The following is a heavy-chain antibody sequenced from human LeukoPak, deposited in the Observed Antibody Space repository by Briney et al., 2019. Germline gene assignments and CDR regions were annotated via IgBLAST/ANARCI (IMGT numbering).Heavy chain of an antibody. CDR3: ASSLLWFGEFHIRTFDY. J-gene: IGHJ4*02. Sequence: SVKVSCKASGGTFRGHAISWVRQAPGQGLDWMGGIIPIFGTANYAQKFQGRVTITTDESSSTAYMELSSLRSEDTAVYYCASSLLWFGEFHIRTFDYWGQGTLVTLSS. CDR2: IIPIFGTA. V-gene: IGHV1-69*05. D-gene: IGHD3-10*01. CDR1: GGTFRGHA.